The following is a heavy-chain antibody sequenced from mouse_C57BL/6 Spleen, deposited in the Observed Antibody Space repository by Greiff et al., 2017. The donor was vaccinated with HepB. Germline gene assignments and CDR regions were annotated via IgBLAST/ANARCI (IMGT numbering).Heavy chain of an antibody. J-gene: IGHJ2*01. V-gene: IGHV5-9*01. CDR2: ISGGGGNT. CDR1: GFTFSSYT. D-gene: IGHD1-1*01. Sequence: EVQGVESGGGLVKPGGSLKLSCAASGFTFSSYTMSWVRQTPEKRLEWVATISGGGGNTYYPDSVKGRFTISRDNAKNTLYLQMSSLRSEDTALYYCARSGSSYFDYWGQGTTLTVSS. CDR3: ARSGSSYFDY.